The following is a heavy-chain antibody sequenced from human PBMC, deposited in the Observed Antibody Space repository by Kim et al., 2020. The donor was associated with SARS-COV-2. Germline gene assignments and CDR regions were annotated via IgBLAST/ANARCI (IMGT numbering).Heavy chain of an antibody. D-gene: IGHD4-17*01. J-gene: IGHJ4*02. V-gene: IGHV5-51*01. Sequence: RDSPSFQGQVTISADKSISTAYLQWSSLKASDTAMYYCARRRYYGGEIDYWGQGTLVTVSS. CDR3: ARRRYYGGEIDY.